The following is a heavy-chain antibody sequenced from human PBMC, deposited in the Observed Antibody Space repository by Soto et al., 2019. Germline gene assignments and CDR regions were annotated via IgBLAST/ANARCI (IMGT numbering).Heavy chain of an antibody. V-gene: IGHV1-2*02. J-gene: IGHJ4*02. Sequence: ASVKVSCKASGYTFSGFYMHWVRQAPGQGLEWMGWINPNSGGTKSAEKFQGRVTMTRDTSISTAYMELSRLTSDDTAVYYCASAAVTGTAGLDFWGQGTQGTVSS. CDR3: ASAAVTGTAGLDF. CDR1: GYTFSGFY. D-gene: IGHD6-19*01. CDR2: INPNSGGT.